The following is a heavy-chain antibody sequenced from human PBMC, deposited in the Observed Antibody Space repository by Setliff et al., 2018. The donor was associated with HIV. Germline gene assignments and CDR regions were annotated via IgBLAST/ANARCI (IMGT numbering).Heavy chain of an antibody. J-gene: IGHJ3*02. V-gene: IGHV3-23*01. CDR1: GFTFSTYA. D-gene: IGHD2-21*01. Sequence: GESLKISCAASGFTFSTYAMTWVRQAPGKGMEWVSAISGSGDTTYNADSVKGRFTVSRDNSKNTLYLQMNSLKVGDAAVYYCAKCSTSKATCGVSDIWGQGTMVTVSS. CDR3: AKCSTSKATCGVSDI. CDR2: ISGSGDTT.